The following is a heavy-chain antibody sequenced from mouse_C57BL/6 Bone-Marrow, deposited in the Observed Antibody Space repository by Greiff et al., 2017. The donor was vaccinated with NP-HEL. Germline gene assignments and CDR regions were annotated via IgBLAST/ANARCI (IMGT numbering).Heavy chain of an antibody. V-gene: IGHV5-6*01. D-gene: IGHD1-2*01. Sequence: EVQGVESGGDLVKPGGSLKLSCAASGFTFSSYGMSWVRQTPDKRLEWVATISSGGSYTYYPDSVKGRFTISRDNAKNTLYLQMSSLKSEDTAMYYCASPLLRDAMDYWGQGTSVTVSS. J-gene: IGHJ4*01. CDR2: ISSGGSYT. CDR3: ASPLLRDAMDY. CDR1: GFTFSSYG.